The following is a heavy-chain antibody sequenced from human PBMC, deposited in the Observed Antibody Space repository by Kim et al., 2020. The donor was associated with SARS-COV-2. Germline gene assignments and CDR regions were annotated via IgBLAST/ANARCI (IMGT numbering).Heavy chain of an antibody. CDR1: GGSISSSGHY. V-gene: IGHV4-39*01. CDR3: ARHGRPPGMDV. Sequence: SETLSLTCTVSGGSISSSGHYRAWIRQPPGKGLEWIGTMTYSGGTHYNPSLKSRVTISEDTSKNQFSLRLSSVTAADTAVYYCARHGRPPGMDVWGQETT. J-gene: IGHJ6*02. CDR2: MTYSGGT.